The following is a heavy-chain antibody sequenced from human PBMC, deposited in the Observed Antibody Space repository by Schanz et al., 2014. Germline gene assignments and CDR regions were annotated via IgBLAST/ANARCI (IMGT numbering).Heavy chain of an antibody. J-gene: IGHJ4*02. CDR3: AKVAPAATYLDS. CDR2: ISSSSSYI. D-gene: IGHD2-2*01. Sequence: VQLVESGGGLVQPGGSLRLSCAASGFTFSDHYMDWVRQAPGKGLEWVSSISSSSSYISYADSVKGRFTISRDNSKNTLFLQMSSLRAEDTAVYYCAKVAPAATYLDSWGLGTLVTVSS. CDR1: GFTFSDHY. V-gene: IGHV3-11*06.